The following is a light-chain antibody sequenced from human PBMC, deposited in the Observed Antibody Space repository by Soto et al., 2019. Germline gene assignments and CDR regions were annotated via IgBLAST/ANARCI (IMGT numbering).Light chain of an antibody. CDR3: QVWDNNYDHYV. V-gene: IGLV3-21*02. J-gene: IGLJ1*01. Sequence: SYDLPQPPSVSVAPGQTARITCGGNNIGGKSLHWYQQKPGQAPVLVVYDDGDRPSGIPERFSGSNSGNTATLTISRVEAGDEADYYCQVWDNNYDHYVFGTGTKVTVL. CDR1: NIGGKS. CDR2: DDG.